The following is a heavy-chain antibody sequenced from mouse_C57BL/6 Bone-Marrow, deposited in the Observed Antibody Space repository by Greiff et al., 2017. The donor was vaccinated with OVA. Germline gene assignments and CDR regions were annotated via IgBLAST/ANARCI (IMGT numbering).Heavy chain of an antibody. J-gene: IGHJ2*01. V-gene: IGHV3-1*01. D-gene: IGHD1-1*01. CDR3: ARELRFYYFDY. Sequence: ESGPGMVKPSQSLSLTCTVTDYSITSGYDWHWIRHFPGNKLEWMGYISYSGSTNYNPSLKSRISITHDTSKNHFFLKLNSVTTEDTATYYCARELRFYYFDYWGQGTTLTVSS. CDR2: ISYSGST. CDR1: DYSITSGYD.